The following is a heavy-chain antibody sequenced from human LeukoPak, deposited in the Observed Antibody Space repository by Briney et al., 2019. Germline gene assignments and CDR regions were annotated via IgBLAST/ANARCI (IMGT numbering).Heavy chain of an antibody. CDR1: GFMFSNYN. D-gene: IGHD4-11*01. J-gene: IGHJ4*02. CDR2: MYSGGNT. V-gene: IGHV3-53*01. Sequence: GGSLRLSCAASGFMFSNYNMNWVRQAPGKGLEWGSVMYSGGNTYYADYVKGRFTISRDKSKNTLYLQMNSLRAEDTAVYYCARGIGSTVFFDHWGQGTLVTVSS. CDR3: ARGIGSTVFFDH.